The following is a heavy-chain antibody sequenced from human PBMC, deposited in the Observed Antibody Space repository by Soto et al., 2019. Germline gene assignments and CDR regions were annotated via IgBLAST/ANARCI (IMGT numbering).Heavy chain of an antibody. D-gene: IGHD2-2*03. Sequence: LRLSCAASGFSFDRFVMSWIRQAPGKGLEWVSAISGSGGRTYYADSVEGRFSISRDNSKSTLYLQMTSLTVEDTALYYCVKPNAVDISVDSWGQGTLVTVSS. CDR2: ISGSGGRT. J-gene: IGHJ4*02. CDR3: VKPNAVDISVDS. V-gene: IGHV3-23*01. CDR1: GFSFDRFV.